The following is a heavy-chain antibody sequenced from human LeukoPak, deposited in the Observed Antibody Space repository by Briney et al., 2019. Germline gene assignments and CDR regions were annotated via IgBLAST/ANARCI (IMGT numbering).Heavy chain of an antibody. V-gene: IGHV4-39*01. Sequence: PSETLSLTCTVSGGSVISTEFYWGWIRQPPGKGLQWIGNIYYTGSTFYNPSLNSRVAMSVDTSKNQFSLKMASVTAADTAVYYCARLSKGRYFDYIFDNLGQGTLVTVSS. J-gene: IGHJ4*02. D-gene: IGHD3-9*01. CDR2: IYYTGST. CDR3: ARLSKGRYFDYIFDN. CDR1: GGSVISTEFY.